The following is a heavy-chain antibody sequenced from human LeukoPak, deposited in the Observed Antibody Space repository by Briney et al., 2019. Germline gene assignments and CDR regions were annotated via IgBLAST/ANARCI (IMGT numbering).Heavy chain of an antibody. J-gene: IGHJ4*02. V-gene: IGHV3-23*01. CDR2: ISSSGGST. CDR1: GFTFSTYG. D-gene: IGHD6-13*01. Sequence: GGSLRLSCAASGFTFSTYGMSWVRQAPGKGLEWVSGISSSGGSTYYVDSVKGRFTISRDNSKNTLYLQMNSLRAEDTAVYYCAKRGSSWYYFDYWGQGTLVTVSS. CDR3: AKRGSSWYYFDY.